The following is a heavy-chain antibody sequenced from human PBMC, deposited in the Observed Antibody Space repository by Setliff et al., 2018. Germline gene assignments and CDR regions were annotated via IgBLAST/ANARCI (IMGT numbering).Heavy chain of an antibody. V-gene: IGHV1-8*02. Sequence: ASVKVSCKASGYTFTSYDINWVRQATGQGLEWMGWMNPNSGNTGYAQKFQGRVTMTRDTSTSTVYMELSSLRSEDTAVYYCARDLVLLGYQLDYWGQGTLVTVSS. CDR1: GYTFTSYD. D-gene: IGHD2-8*01. J-gene: IGHJ4*02. CDR2: MNPNSGNT. CDR3: ARDLVLLGYQLDY.